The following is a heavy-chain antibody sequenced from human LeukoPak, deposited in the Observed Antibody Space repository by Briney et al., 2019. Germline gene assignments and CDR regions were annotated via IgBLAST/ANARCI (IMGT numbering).Heavy chain of an antibody. D-gene: IGHD6-13*01. CDR3: ARGQQMVLWFDP. J-gene: IGHJ5*02. V-gene: IGHV3-7*01. Sequence: GGSLRLSCAASGFAFSCHYMTWVRQAPGKGLEWVATIKQSGSERYYVDSVKGRFTVSRDDAKSSVYLQMNSLRADDTAVYYCARGQQMVLWFDPWGQGTLVTVSS. CDR2: IKQSGSER. CDR1: GFAFSCHY.